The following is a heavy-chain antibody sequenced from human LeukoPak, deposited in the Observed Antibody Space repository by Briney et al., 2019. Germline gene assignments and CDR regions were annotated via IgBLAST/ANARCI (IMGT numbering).Heavy chain of an antibody. CDR1: GFSLTNYG. CDR2: IWYDGSKE. D-gene: IGHD6-13*01. J-gene: IGHJ4*02. V-gene: IGHV3-33*01. CDR3: ARDPQSSPGDY. Sequence: GGSLRLSCAASGFSLTNYGMHWVRQAPGKGLEWVAVIWYDGSKESYADSVKGRLTISRDTSKNTVYLQMNGLRAEDTAVYYCARDPQSSPGDYWGQGTLVTVSS.